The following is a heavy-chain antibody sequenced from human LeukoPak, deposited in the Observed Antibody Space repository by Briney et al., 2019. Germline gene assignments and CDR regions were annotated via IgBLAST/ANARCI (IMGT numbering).Heavy chain of an antibody. D-gene: IGHD4-17*01. V-gene: IGHV3-21*01. J-gene: IGHJ4*02. CDR1: GFTFSSYS. CDR2: ISSSSSYI. Sequence: PGGSLRLSCAASGFTFSSYSMNWVRQAPGKGLEWVSSISSSSSYIYYADSVKGRFTISRDNAKNSLYLQMNSLRAEDTAVYYCARDLLGDTVTTRRCDYWGQGTLVTVSS. CDR3: ARDLLGDTVTTRRCDY.